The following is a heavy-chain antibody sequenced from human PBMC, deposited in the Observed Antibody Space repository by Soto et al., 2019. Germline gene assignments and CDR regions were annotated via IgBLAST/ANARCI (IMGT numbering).Heavy chain of an antibody. V-gene: IGHV4-4*07. CDR3: ARACSSTSCYDVFDS. CDR2: IYTSGST. Sequence: QVQLQESGPGLVKPSVTLSLTYTVSGGSISSYYWNWIRQPAGKGLQWIGRIYTSGSTNYNPSLKSRVTMSVDTSKNQFSLKLSSVTAADTAVYYCARACSSTSCYDVFDSWGQGTLVTVSS. CDR1: GGSISSYY. J-gene: IGHJ4*02. D-gene: IGHD2-2*01.